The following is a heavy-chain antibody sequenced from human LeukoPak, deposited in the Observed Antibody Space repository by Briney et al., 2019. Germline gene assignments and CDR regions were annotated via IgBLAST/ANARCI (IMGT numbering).Heavy chain of an antibody. Sequence: TSETLSLTCAVYGGSFSGYYWSWSRQPPGKGLEWIGEINHSGSTNYNPSLKSRVTISVDTSKNQFSLKLSSVTAADTAVYYCATGKQYYYDSSGYYTSHYYYYGMDVWGQGTTVTVSS. CDR1: GGSFSGYY. V-gene: IGHV4-34*01. D-gene: IGHD3-22*01. CDR2: INHSGST. CDR3: ATGKQYYYDSSGYYTSHYYYYGMDV. J-gene: IGHJ6*02.